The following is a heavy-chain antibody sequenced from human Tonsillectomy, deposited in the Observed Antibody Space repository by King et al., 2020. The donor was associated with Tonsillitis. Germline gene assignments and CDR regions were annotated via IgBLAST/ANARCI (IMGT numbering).Heavy chain of an antibody. D-gene: IGHD1-1*01. CDR3: AKRSGVNFGPLDY. CDR1: GFTMNSYA. Sequence: VQLVESGGDLVQPGGSLRLSCAVSGFTMNSYAMNWVRQAPGKGLEWVSGISGRAGKTYYADSVKGRFTISRDTSKNTLYLQMNGLGAEDTALYYCAKRSGVNFGPLDYWGQGTLVAVSS. J-gene: IGHJ4*02. V-gene: IGHV3-23*04. CDR2: ISGRAGKT.